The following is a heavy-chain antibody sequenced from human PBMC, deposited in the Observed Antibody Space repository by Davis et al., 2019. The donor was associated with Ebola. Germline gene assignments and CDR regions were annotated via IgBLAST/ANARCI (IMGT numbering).Heavy chain of an antibody. V-gene: IGHV4-30-2*01. CDR1: GGSISSGGYS. D-gene: IGHD3-10*01. CDR3: ARDRGGAFDI. Sequence: TLSLTCAVSGGSISSGGYSWSWIRQPPGKGLEWIGYIYHSGSTYYNPSLKSRVTISVDRSKNQFSLKLSSVTAADTAVYYCARDRGGAFDIWGQGTMVTVSS. CDR2: IYHSGST. J-gene: IGHJ3*02.